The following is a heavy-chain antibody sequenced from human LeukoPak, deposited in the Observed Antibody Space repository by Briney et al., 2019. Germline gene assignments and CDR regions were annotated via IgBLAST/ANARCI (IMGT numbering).Heavy chain of an antibody. V-gene: IGHV3-74*03. J-gene: IGHJ5*02. CDR2: INSDGSST. CDR1: GGSISSGGYY. CDR3: ARGIAEFDP. Sequence: ETLSLTCTVSGGSISSGGYYWSWIRQHPGKGLVWVSRINSDGSSTKYADSVKGRFTISRDNAKNTLYLQMNSLRAEDTAVYYCARGIAEFDPWGQGTLVTVSS. D-gene: IGHD6-13*01.